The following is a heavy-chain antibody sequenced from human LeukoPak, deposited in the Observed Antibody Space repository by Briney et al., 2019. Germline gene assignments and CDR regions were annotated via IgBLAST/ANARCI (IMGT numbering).Heavy chain of an antibody. Sequence: ASVKVSCQASGYTFTSYDINWVRQATGQGLEWMGWMNPNSGNTGYAQKFQGRVTMTRDTSTNTAYMELSSLRSEDTAVYYCVRGDFDYWGQGTLVTVSS. V-gene: IGHV1-8*01. J-gene: IGHJ4*02. CDR1: GYTFTSYD. CDR3: VRGDFDY. CDR2: MNPNSGNT.